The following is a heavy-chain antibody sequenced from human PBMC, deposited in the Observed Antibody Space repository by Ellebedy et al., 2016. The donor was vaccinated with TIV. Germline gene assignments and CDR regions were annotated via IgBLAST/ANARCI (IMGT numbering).Heavy chain of an antibody. D-gene: IGHD6-19*01. Sequence: GESLKISXAASGFTFSSYWMSWVRQAPGKGLEWVANIKQDGSEKYYVDSVKGRFTISRDNAKNSLYLQMNSLRAEDTAVYYCARDGIEEWLVRFDPWGQGTLVTVSS. V-gene: IGHV3-7*04. J-gene: IGHJ5*02. CDR2: IKQDGSEK. CDR3: ARDGIEEWLVRFDP. CDR1: GFTFSSYW.